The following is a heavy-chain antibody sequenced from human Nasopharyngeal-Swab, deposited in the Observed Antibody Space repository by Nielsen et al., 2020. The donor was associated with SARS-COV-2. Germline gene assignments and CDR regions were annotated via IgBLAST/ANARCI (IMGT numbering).Heavy chain of an antibody. CDR1: GFIVSSNY. CDR3: ARLSGTHY. CDR2: ISGSGRST. D-gene: IGHD1-1*01. J-gene: IGHJ4*02. Sequence: GGSLRLSCVASGFIVSSNYMSWVRQAPGKGLEWVSAISGSGRSTYYADSVKGRFTISRDNSKNSLYLQMNSLRAEDTAVYYCARLSGTHYWGQGTLVTVSS. V-gene: IGHV3-23*01.